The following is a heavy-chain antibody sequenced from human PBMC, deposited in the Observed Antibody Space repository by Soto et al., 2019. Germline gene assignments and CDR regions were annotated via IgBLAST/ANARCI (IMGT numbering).Heavy chain of an antibody. J-gene: IGHJ4*02. D-gene: IGHD3-3*01. CDR1: GFTFSNHA. Sequence: GGSLRLSCAASGFTFSNHAMSWVRQAPGKGLEWVSLISGSGGNTNYADSVRGRFTISRDNSKKTVYLQMNSLRADDAAVYYCAKGKANSVFGVDTLFDYWGQGTLVTVSS. CDR3: AKGKANSVFGVDTLFDY. V-gene: IGHV3-23*01. CDR2: ISGSGGNT.